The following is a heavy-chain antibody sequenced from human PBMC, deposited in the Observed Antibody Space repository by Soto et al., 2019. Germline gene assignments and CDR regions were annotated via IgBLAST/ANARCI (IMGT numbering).Heavy chain of an antibody. D-gene: IGHD4-4*01. J-gene: IGHJ4*02. V-gene: IGHV3-21*01. CDR3: AREGWGDDYNSGY. CDR1: GLTFSSYG. CDR2: ISPSSNYI. Sequence: EVQLVESGGGLVKPGGSLRLSCAASGLTFSSYGMNWVRQAPGKGLEWVSSISPSSNYIYYADSVKGRFTISRDNAKNSLYLQMNSLRSEDTAVYYCAREGWGDDYNSGYWGQGTLVTVSS.